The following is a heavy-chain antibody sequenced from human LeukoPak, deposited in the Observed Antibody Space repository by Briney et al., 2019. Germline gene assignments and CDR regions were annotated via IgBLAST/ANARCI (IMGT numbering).Heavy chain of an antibody. CDR1: GYTFTSYG. CDR2: ISAYNGNT. CDR3: ARDVGRSYDLDY. V-gene: IGHV1-18*01. Sequence: ASVKVSCKASGYTFTSYGISWVRQAPGQGLEWMGWISAYNGNTDYAQSLQGRVTMTIDTSTSTVYMELRSLRSDDAAVYYCARDVGRSYDLDYWGQGTLVTVSS. J-gene: IGHJ4*02. D-gene: IGHD3-16*01.